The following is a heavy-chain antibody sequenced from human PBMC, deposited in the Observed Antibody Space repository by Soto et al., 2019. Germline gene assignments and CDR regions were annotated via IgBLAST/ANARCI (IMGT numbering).Heavy chain of an antibody. D-gene: IGHD3-3*01. CDR3: TTDHVRGYDFWSGYYASLYYFDY. V-gene: IGHV3-15*07. CDR2: IKSKTDGGTT. Sequence: GGSLRLSCAASGFTFSNAWMNWVRQAPGKGLEWVGRIKSKTDGGTTDYAAPVKGRFTISRDDSKNTLYLQMNSLKTEDTAVYYCTTDHVRGYDFWSGYYASLYYFDYWGQGTLVTVSS. J-gene: IGHJ4*02. CDR1: GFTFSNAW.